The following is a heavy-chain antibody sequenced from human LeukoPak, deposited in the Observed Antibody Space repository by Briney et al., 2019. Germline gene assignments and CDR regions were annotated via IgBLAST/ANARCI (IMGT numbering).Heavy chain of an antibody. CDR2: IYTSGST. D-gene: IGHD4-11*01. CDR3: AREEYSNYDY. CDR1: GGSISSGSYY. V-gene: IGHV4-61*02. Sequence: SETLSLTCTVSGGSISSGSYYWSWIRQPAGKGLEWIGRIYTSGSTNYNPSLKSRVTISVDTSKNQFSLKLSSVTAADTAVYYCAREEYSNYDYWGQGTLVTVSS. J-gene: IGHJ4*02.